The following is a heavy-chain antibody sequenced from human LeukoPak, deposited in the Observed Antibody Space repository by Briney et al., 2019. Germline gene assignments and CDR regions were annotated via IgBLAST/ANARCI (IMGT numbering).Heavy chain of an antibody. D-gene: IGHD3-9*01. CDR2: IRYDGNNK. J-gene: IGHJ6*03. V-gene: IGHV3-30*02. CDR1: GFTLSRHP. Sequence: GGSLRLSCAASGFTLSRHPIFWVRQAPGKGLEWVAFIRYDGNNKFYADSVKGRFTISRDNSKDTLYLQMNRLRPEDTAVYYCARANDNYYYYYMDVWGKGTTVTISS. CDR3: ARANDNYYYYYMDV.